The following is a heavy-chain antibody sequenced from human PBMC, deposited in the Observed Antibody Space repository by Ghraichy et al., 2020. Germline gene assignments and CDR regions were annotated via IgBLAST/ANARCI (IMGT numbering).Heavy chain of an antibody. D-gene: IGHD6-13*01. V-gene: IGHV4-59*01. Sequence: SETLSLTCTVSGTSINNYHWSWIRQPPGKGLEWIGYVYPSGGRNYNPSLISRVATSVDTSNNGFSLNLRSVTAADTAVYYCARAQLAAGRPAFFDSWGQGTLVIVSS. CDR3: ARAQLAAGRPAFFDS. CDR1: GTSINNYH. CDR2: VYPSGGR. J-gene: IGHJ4*02.